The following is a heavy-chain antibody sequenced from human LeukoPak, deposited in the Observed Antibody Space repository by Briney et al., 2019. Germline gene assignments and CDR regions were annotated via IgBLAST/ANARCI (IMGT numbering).Heavy chain of an antibody. V-gene: IGHV3-30-3*01. Sequence: GGSLRLSCAASGFTFSSYAMHWVRQAPGKGLEWVAVISYDGSNKYYADSVKGRFTISRDNSKNTLYLQMNSLRAEDTAVYYCAKDLRAAAGTYPDYWGQGTLVTVSS. CDR3: AKDLRAAAGTYPDY. J-gene: IGHJ4*02. D-gene: IGHD6-13*01. CDR1: GFTFSSYA. CDR2: ISYDGSNK.